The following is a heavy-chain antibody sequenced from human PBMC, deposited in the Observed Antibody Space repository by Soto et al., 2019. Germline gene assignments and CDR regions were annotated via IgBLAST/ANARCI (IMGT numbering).Heavy chain of an antibody. Sequence: SETLSLTCSVSGGSTSDKSYFWGWVRQSPGKGLEWIGSMYYSGSSNYNPSLKSRVAISVDTSRNQFSLKLRSVTAADTAVYFCARQRLLRLKPDFDIWGQGTLVTVSS. CDR1: GGSTSDKSYF. D-gene: IGHD2-21*02. CDR3: ARQRLLRLKPDFDI. CDR2: MYYSGSS. J-gene: IGHJ4*02. V-gene: IGHV4-39*01.